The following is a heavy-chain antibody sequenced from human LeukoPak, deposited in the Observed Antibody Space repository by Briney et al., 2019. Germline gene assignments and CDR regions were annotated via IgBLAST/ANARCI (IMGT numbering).Heavy chain of an antibody. J-gene: IGHJ4*02. D-gene: IGHD3-22*01. CDR1: GGSISSGDYY. CDR2: IYYSGST. CDR3: AGDPYYYDSSGGG. V-gene: IGHV4-30-4*08. Sequence: SQTLSLTCTVSGGSISSGDYYWSWIRQPPGKGLEWIGYIYYSGSTYYNPSLKSRVTISVDTSKNQFSLKLSSVTAADTAVYYCAGDPYYYDSSGGGWGQGTLVTVSS.